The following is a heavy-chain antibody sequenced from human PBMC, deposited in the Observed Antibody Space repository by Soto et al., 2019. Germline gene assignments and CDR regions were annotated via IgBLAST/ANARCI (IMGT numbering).Heavy chain of an antibody. V-gene: IGHV2-5*02. CDR3: AHTPQYDFWSGYYAPGPFDN. CDR2: IYWDDDK. CDR1: GFSLSTSGVG. J-gene: IGHJ3*02. Sequence: SGPTLVNPTQTLTLTCTFSGFSLSTSGVGVGWIRQPPGKALEWLALIYWDDDKRYSPSLKSRLTITKDTSKNQVVLTMTNMDPVDTATYYCAHTPQYDFWSGYYAPGPFDNWGQGTMVTVSS. D-gene: IGHD3-3*01.